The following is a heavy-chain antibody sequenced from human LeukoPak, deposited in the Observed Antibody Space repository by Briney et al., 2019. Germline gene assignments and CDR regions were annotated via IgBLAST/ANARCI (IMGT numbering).Heavy chain of an antibody. D-gene: IGHD6-13*01. CDR3: ARLTGSSWYIDY. V-gene: IGHV3-66*01. CDR2: IYSGGST. J-gene: IGHJ4*02. CDR1: GFTVSSNY. Sequence: GGSLRLSCAASGFTVSSNYMSWVRQAPGKGLEWVSVIYSGGSTYYADSVKGRFTISRDNSKNTLYLQMNSLRAEDTAVYYCARLTGSSWYIDYWGQGTLVTVSS.